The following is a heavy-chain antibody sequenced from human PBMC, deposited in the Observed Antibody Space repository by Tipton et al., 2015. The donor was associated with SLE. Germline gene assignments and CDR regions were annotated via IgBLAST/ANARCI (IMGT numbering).Heavy chain of an antibody. CDR1: GFIFSSYG. Sequence: GSLRLSCAASGFIFSSYGINWVRQAPGKGLEWVSSISGFGTYTYSAESVKGRFTISRDNAKNSVYLQMNSLRAEDTAVYYCARKKVNSKGALDYWGQGTLVTVSS. D-gene: IGHD2-21*01. CDR3: ARKKVNSKGALDY. V-gene: IGHV3-21*03. CDR2: ISGFGTYT. J-gene: IGHJ4*02.